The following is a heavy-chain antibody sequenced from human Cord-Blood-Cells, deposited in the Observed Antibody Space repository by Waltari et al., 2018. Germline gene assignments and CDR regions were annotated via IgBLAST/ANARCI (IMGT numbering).Heavy chain of an antibody. CDR1: GFTVSSNY. D-gene: IGHD6-6*01. J-gene: IGHJ3*02. CDR2: IYSGGST. CDR3: ARASSADDAFDI. V-gene: IGHV3-53*02. Sequence: EVQLVETGGGLIQPGGSLRLSCAASGFTVSSNYMSWVRQAPGKGGGGVSVIYSGGSTYYADYGKGRFTISRDNSKNTLYLQMNSLRAEDTAVYYCARASSADDAFDIWGQGTMVTVSS.